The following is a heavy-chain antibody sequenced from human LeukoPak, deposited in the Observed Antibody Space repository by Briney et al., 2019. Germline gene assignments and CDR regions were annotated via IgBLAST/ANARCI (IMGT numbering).Heavy chain of an antibody. D-gene: IGHD4-17*01. V-gene: IGHV4-59*01. CDR3: AREGHGDYLNNYFDY. CDR2: IYYSGST. CDR1: GGSISSYY. J-gene: IGHJ4*02. Sequence: PSETLSLTCTVSGGSISSYYWSWIRQPPGKGLEWIGYIYYSGSTNYNPSLKSRVTISVDTSKNQFTLKLSSVTAADTAVYYCAREGHGDYLNNYFDYWGQGTLATVSS.